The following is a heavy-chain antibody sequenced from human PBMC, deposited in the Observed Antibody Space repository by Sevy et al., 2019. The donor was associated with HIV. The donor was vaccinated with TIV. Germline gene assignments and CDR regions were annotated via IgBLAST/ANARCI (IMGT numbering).Heavy chain of an antibody. D-gene: IGHD3-22*01. CDR1: GFTFSSHY. CDR3: AREALYYYDSERHYDDAFDM. CDR2: IKQDGSDK. J-gene: IGHJ3*02. Sequence: GGSLRLSCAASGFTFSSHYMSWVRQAPGKGLEWVANIKQDGSDKFYVESVKGRFTISRDNAKNSLYLQLSSLRAEDTVMYFCAREALYYYDSERHYDDAFDMWGPGTMVTVSS. V-gene: IGHV3-7*01.